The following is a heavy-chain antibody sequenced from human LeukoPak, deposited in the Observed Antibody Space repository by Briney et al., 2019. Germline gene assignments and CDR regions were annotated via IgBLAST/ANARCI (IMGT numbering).Heavy chain of an antibody. CDR1: GFXFSSYE. CDR3: ARGGGSYPFDY. Sequence: PGGSLRLSCAASGFXFSSYEINWVRQALGKGLEWVSYISSSGSTIYYAESVKGRFTVSRDNAKNSLFLQMNSLSAEDTAVYYCARGGGSYPFDYWGQGTLVTVSS. D-gene: IGHD1-26*01. V-gene: IGHV3-48*03. CDR2: ISSSGSTI. J-gene: IGHJ4*02.